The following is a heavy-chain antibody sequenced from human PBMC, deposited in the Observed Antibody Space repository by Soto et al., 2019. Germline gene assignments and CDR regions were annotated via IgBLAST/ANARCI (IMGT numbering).Heavy chain of an antibody. Sequence: GGSLRLSCAASGFTFSSYAMHWVRQAPGKGLEWVAVVSYDGSNKYYADSVKGRFSISRDNSKNTLYLQMNSLRAEDTAVYYCARGPSSLTRFDYWGQGTLVTVSS. D-gene: IGHD2-2*01. V-gene: IGHV3-30-3*01. CDR3: ARGPSSLTRFDY. J-gene: IGHJ4*02. CDR2: VSYDGSNK. CDR1: GFTFSSYA.